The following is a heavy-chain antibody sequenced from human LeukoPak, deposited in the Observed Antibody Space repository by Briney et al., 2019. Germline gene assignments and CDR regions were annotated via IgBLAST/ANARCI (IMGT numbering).Heavy chain of an antibody. Sequence: GASVKVSCKASGYTFTSYYMHWVRQAPGQGLGWMGIINPSGGSTSYAQKFQGRVTMTRDTSTSTVYMGLSSLRSEDTAVNYCARDAGSGYTLEYWGQGTLVTVSS. CDR3: ARDAGSGYTLEY. J-gene: IGHJ4*02. V-gene: IGHV1-46*01. CDR1: GYTFTSYY. CDR2: INPSGGST. D-gene: IGHD3-22*01.